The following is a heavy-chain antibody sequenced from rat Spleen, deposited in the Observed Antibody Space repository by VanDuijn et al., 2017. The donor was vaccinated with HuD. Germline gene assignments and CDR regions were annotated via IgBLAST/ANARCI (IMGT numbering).Heavy chain of an antibody. CDR2: IWGKGNT. CDR1: GFSLSNYG. J-gene: IGHJ2*01. V-gene: IGHV2-13*01. D-gene: IGHD1-6*01. Sequence: QVQLKESGPDLVQPSQTLSPTCSVSGFSLSNYGVIWVCPPPGKGLEWMGVIWGKGNTNYNSALKSRLSISRDTSKSQVFLKMNSLQTEDTAIYFCTRGPPRDAVDYYYGYYFDYWGQGVMVTVSS. CDR3: TRGPPRDAVDYYYGYYFDY.